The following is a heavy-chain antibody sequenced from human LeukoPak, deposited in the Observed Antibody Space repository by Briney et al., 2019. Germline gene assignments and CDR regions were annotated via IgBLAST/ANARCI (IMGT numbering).Heavy chain of an antibody. CDR2: INPSGGST. CDR1: GYTFTSYY. V-gene: IGHV1-46*01. Sequence: GASVKVSCKASGYTFTSYYMHWVRQAPGQGLEWVGIINPSGGSTSYAQKFQGRVTMTRDTSTSTVYMELSSLRSEDTAVYYCARATPEYYDSSGGDYWGQGTLVTVSS. J-gene: IGHJ4*02. D-gene: IGHD3-22*01. CDR3: ARATPEYYDSSGGDY.